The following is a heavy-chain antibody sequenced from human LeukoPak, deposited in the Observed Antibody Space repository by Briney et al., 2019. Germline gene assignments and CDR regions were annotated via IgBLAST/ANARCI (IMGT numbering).Heavy chain of an antibody. CDR1: GFTFDDYA. CDR3: AKDRGTGTRTRLFDY. J-gene: IGHJ4*02. V-gene: IGHV3-9*01. D-gene: IGHD1-1*01. Sequence: GGSLRLSCAASGFTFDDYAMHWVRQAPGKGLEWVSGISWNSGSIGYADSEKGRFTISRDNAKNSLYLQMNSLRAEDTALYYCAKDRGTGTRTRLFDYWGQGTLVTVSS. CDR2: ISWNSGSI.